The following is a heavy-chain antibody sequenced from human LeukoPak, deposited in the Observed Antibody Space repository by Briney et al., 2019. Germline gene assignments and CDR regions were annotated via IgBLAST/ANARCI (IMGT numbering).Heavy chain of an antibody. CDR1: GGSISGYY. CDR3: ARGSSSFDY. D-gene: IGHD6-13*01. J-gene: IGHJ4*02. V-gene: IGHV4-59*01. Sequence: PSETLSLTCTVSGGSISGYYWSWIRQPPWKGLEWIGYIYYSGSPDYNPSLKSRVTISVDTSKNQFSLNLSSVTAADTAMYYCARGSSSFDYWGQGTLVTVSS. CDR2: IYYSGSP.